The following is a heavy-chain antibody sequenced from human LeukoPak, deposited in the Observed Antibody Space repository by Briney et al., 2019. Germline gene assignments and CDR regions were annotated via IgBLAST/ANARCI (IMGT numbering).Heavy chain of an antibody. J-gene: IGHJ3*02. V-gene: IGHV3-23*01. D-gene: IGHD3-22*01. Sequence: GGSLRLSCAASGFIFSSYAMSWVRQAPGKGLEWVSAISGSGGSTYYADSVKGRFTISRDNSKNTLYLQMNSLRAEDTAVYYCAKTYYYDSSGYYLPSSWAFDIWGQGTMVTVSS. CDR3: AKTYYYDSSGYYLPSSWAFDI. CDR2: ISGSGGST. CDR1: GFIFSSYA.